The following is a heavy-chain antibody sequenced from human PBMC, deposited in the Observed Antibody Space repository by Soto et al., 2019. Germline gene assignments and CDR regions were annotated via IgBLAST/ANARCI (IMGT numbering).Heavy chain of an antibody. D-gene: IGHD5-12*01. CDR1: GYTFTGYY. CDR2: INPNSGGT. CDR3: ARTGYTLLYGMDV. J-gene: IGHJ6*02. Sequence: GASVKVSCKASGYTFTGYYMHWVRQAPGQGLEWMGWINPNSGGTNSAQKFQGRVTMTRDTSISTAYMELGRLRSDDTAVYYCARTGYTLLYGMDVWGQGTTVTVSS. V-gene: IGHV1-2*02.